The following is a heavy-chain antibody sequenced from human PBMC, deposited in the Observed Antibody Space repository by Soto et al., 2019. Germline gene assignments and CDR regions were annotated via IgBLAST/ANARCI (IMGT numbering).Heavy chain of an antibody. CDR1: GFSFSAYG. Sequence: GVLRLSCEASGFSFSAYGMHWVRQAPGKGLEWVAAISHDGNDRYYADSVKGRFTISRDNSKNTLYLQMNSLRSEDAAIYYCPKGTEVPYQWFESWGQGTLVTVSS. D-gene: IGHD3-16*01. CDR2: ISHDGNDR. CDR3: PKGTEVPYQWFES. J-gene: IGHJ5*01. V-gene: IGHV3-30*18.